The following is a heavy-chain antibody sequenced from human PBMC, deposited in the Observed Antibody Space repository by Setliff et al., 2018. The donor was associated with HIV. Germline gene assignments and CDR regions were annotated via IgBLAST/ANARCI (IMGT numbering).Heavy chain of an antibody. D-gene: IGHD2-15*01. V-gene: IGHV1-69*02. J-gene: IGHJ3*02. Sequence: GASVKVSCKASGGTFSDYTVNWVRQAPGQGLEWMGRIIPIIGIENYAQKFQGRVTITADKSTSTAYMELNSLRSDDTATYYCARSDCSSVRCYLGHAFEIWGQGTMVTVSS. CDR1: GGTFSDYT. CDR3: ARSDCSSVRCYLGHAFEI. CDR2: IIPIIGIE.